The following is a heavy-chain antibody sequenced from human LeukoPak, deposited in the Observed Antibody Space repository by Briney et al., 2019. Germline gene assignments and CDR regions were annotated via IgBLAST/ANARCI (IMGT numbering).Heavy chain of an antibody. D-gene: IGHD1-26*01. J-gene: IGHJ4*02. CDR2: IYYSGST. V-gene: IGHV4-59*13. CDR1: GGSISSYY. Sequence: PSETLSLTCTVSGGSISSYYWSWIRQPPGKGLEWIGYIYYSGSTNYNPSLKSRVTISVDTSKNQFSLKLISVTAADTAVYYCARDGGATAYFDYWGQGTLVTVSS. CDR3: ARDGGATAYFDY.